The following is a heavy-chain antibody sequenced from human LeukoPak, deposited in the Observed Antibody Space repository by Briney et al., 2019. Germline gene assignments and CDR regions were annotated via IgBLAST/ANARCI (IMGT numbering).Heavy chain of an antibody. D-gene: IGHD2-8*01. CDR1: GFTFSTYS. CDR2: ISTGGSAI. CDR3: AGRSCSNGVCPFDY. Sequence: GGSLRLSCAASGFTFSTYSMNWVRQAPGKGLEWVSSISTGGSAIYYADSVKRRFTISRDNAKNSLYLQMNSLRDEDTAVYYCAGRSCSNGVCPFDYWGQGVLVTVSS. V-gene: IGHV3-21*01. J-gene: IGHJ4*02.